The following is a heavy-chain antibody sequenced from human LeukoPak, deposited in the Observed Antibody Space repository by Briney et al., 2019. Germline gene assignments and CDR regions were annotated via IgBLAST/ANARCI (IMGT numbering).Heavy chain of an antibody. CDR3: ARGLESSGWYGMDV. V-gene: IGHV1-46*01. J-gene: IGHJ6*02. CDR1: GYTFSRHY. CDR2: INTSGATT. Sequence: ASVKVSCKTSGYTFSRHYIHWVRQAPGQGLEWLGVINTSGATTRYGQNFKGRVTATRDTSTSTVYMEMSSLNSEDTAVYYCARGLESSGWYGMDVWGQGTTIIVSS. D-gene: IGHD6-19*01.